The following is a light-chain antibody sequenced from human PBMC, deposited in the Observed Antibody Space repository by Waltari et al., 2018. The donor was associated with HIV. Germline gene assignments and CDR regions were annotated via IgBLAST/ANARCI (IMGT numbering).Light chain of an antibody. V-gene: IGLV2-14*03. CDR3: SSYTSSSTLV. J-gene: IGLJ1*01. CDR2: DVS. CDR1: SSDVGTYKH. Sequence: QYALTQPASVSGSPGQSITISCTGTSSDVGTYKHVSWYRQHPGKAPKLVIYDVSNRPSGVSSRFSGSRSGNTASLTISGLQPEDESDYYCSSYTSSSTLVFGTGTKVTVL.